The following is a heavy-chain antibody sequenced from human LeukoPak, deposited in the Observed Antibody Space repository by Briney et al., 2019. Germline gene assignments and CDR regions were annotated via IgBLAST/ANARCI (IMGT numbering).Heavy chain of an antibody. CDR2: IIPIFGTA. CDR1: GGTFSSYA. J-gene: IGHJ4*02. V-gene: IGHV1-69*06. D-gene: IGHD3-9*01. Sequence: SVKVSCTASGGTFSSYAISWVRQAPGQGLEWMGGIIPIFGTANYAQKFQGRVTITADKSTSTAYMELSSLRSEDTAVYYCAGGEGLRYFDWLFPNFDYWGQGTLVTVSS. CDR3: AGGEGLRYFDWLFPNFDY.